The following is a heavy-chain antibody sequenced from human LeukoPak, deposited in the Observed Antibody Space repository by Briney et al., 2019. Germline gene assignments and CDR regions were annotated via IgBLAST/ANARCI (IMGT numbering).Heavy chain of an antibody. Sequence: PGGSLRLSCTVSGFTVSSNSMSWVRQAPGKGLEWVSSISSSSSYIYYADSVKGRFTISRDNAKNSLYLQMNSLRAEDTTVYYCARTSRDGYNSDYWGQGTLVTVSS. CDR1: GFTVSSNS. D-gene: IGHD5-24*01. V-gene: IGHV3-21*01. J-gene: IGHJ4*02. CDR3: ARTSRDGYNSDY. CDR2: ISSSSSYI.